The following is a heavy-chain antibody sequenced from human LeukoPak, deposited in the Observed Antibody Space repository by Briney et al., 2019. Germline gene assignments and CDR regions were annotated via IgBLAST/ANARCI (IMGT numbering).Heavy chain of an antibody. D-gene: IGHD2-2*01. CDR2: IRYDGSNK. J-gene: IGHJ3*02. CDR1: GFTFSSYG. V-gene: IGHV3-30*02. Sequence: GGSLRLSCAASGFTFSSYGMHWVRQAPGKGLEWVAFIRYDGSNKYYADSVKGRFTISRDNSKNSLYLQMNSLRAEDTAVYYCARVFYWGRGIVVVPAAMIAFDIWGQGTMVTVSS. CDR3: ARVFYWGRGIVVVPAAMIAFDI.